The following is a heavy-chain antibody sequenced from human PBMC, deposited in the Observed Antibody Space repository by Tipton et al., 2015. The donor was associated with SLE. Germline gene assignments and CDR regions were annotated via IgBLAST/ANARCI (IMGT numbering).Heavy chain of an antibody. D-gene: IGHD3-22*01. CDR2: ISAYNGNT. CDR1: GYTFTSYG. CDR3: ARDRYYCDSSPVPAVDI. J-gene: IGHJ3*02. Sequence: QVQLVPSGAEVKKPGASVKVSCKASGYTFTSYGISWVRQAPGQGLEWMGWISAYNGNTNYAQKLQGRVTMTTDTSTSTAYMELRSLRSDDTAVYYCARDRYYCDSSPVPAVDIWVQGTMVTVSS. V-gene: IGHV1-18*01.